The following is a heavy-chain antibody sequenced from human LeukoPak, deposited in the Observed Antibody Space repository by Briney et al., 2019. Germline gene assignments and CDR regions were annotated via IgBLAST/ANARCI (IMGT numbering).Heavy chain of an antibody. J-gene: IGHJ4*02. CDR2: IIPIFGTA. D-gene: IGHD5-18*01. V-gene: IGHV1-69*13. CDR3: ASPRRGYSYVEPFDY. Sequence: SVKVSCKASGGTFSSYAISWVRQAPGQGLEWMGGIIPIFGTANYAQKFQGRVTITAGESTSTAYMELSSLRSEDTAVYYCASPRRGYSYVEPFDYWGQGTLVTVSS. CDR1: GGTFSSYA.